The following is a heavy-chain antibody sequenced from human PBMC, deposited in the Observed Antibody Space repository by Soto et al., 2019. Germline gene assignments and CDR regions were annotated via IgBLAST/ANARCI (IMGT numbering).Heavy chain of an antibody. D-gene: IGHD5-12*01. V-gene: IGHV3-74*01. Sequence: PXGSLILSCAASGVTFSSYWMHWVRQAPGKGLVWVSRIKGDGSETNYADSVKGRFTISRDNAKNTLYLQLNSLRAEDTAVYYCLRGNSGYGNFDFWGQGTRVTV. CDR2: IKGDGSET. CDR3: LRGNSGYGNFDF. CDR1: GVTFSSYW. J-gene: IGHJ4*02.